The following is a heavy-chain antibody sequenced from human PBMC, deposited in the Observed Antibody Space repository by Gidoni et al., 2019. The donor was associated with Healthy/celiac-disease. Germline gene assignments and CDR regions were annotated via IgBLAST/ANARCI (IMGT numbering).Heavy chain of an antibody. Sequence: QVQLQQWGAGLLKPSETLSLTCAVYGGSFSGYYWSWIRQPPGKGLEWIGEINHSGSTNYNPSLKSRVTISVDTSKNQFSLKLSSVTAADTAVYYCAGPLTSSSWTAFDIWGQGTIVTVSS. CDR3: AGPLTSSSWTAFDI. CDR2: INHSGST. D-gene: IGHD6-13*01. CDR1: GGSFSGYY. V-gene: IGHV4-34*01. J-gene: IGHJ3*02.